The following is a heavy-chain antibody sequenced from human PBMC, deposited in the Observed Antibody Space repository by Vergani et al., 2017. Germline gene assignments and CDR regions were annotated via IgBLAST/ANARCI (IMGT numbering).Heavy chain of an antibody. D-gene: IGHD4-17*01. CDR2: IYYSGST. CDR1: GGSISSYY. J-gene: IGHJ3*02. Sequence: QVQLQESGPGLVKPSETLSLTCTVSGGSISSYYWSWIRQHPGKGLVWIGYIYYSGSTYYNPSLKSRVTRYLDTSKNQFSLKLTSVTAADTAVYYCARDKYGDSFDAFDIWGQGTMVTVSS. V-gene: IGHV4-59*06. CDR3: ARDKYGDSFDAFDI.